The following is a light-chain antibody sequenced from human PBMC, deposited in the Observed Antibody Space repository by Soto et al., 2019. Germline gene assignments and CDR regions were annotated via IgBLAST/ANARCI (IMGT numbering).Light chain of an antibody. CDR1: QSITRW. V-gene: IGKV1-5*01. CDR2: DAS. J-gene: IGKJ3*01. Sequence: DIQMTQSPSTLSASVGDRVTITCRASQSITRWLAWYQQKPGRAPNLLICDASTLESGVPARFSGSGSGTEFTLTISSLQPDDFATYYCQQYSSYSRFTFGPGTKVDIK. CDR3: QQYSSYSRFT.